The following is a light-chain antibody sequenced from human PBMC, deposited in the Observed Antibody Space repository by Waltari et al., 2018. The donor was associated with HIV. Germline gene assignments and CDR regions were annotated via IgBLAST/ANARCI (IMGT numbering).Light chain of an antibody. V-gene: IGKV3D-7*01. J-gene: IGKJ1*01. CDR3: QQDYNLPWT. CDR1: QSVSSTY. Sequence: IVMTQSPATLSLSRGERATLSCRASQSVSSTYLSWYQQKPGQAPRRLIYAASTRATGIPARFGGSGSGTDFTLTISSLQPEDFAVYYCQQDYNLPWTFGQGTKVEI. CDR2: AAS.